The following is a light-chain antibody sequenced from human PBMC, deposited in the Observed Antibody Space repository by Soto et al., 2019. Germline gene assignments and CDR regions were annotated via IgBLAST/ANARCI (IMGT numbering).Light chain of an antibody. J-gene: IGKJ4*01. CDR2: DAS. CDR3: QQRSNWPPLT. CDR1: QSVSSY. Sequence: EIVLTQSPATLSSSPGERATLSCRASQSVSSYLAWYQQNPGQAPRLLIYDASNWATGIPARFSGSGSVTDFTLTISSLEPEDFAVYYCQQRSNWPPLTFGGGTKVEIK. V-gene: IGKV3-11*01.